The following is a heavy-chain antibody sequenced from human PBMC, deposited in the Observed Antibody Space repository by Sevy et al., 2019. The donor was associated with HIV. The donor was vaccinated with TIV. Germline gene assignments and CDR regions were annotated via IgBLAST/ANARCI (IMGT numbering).Heavy chain of an antibody. CDR2: IWYDGSKK. Sequence: GGSLRLSCAASGFTFSSYGMHWVRQTPGKGLEWVGVIWYDGSKKNYGDSVKGRFTISRDNSKNTLYLQMNSLRAEETAVYYCARLNVYYYDDDGYYTTGNAFDIWGQGTMVTVSS. J-gene: IGHJ3*02. CDR1: GFTFSSYG. V-gene: IGHV3-33*01. CDR3: ARLNVYYYDDDGYYTTGNAFDI. D-gene: IGHD3-22*01.